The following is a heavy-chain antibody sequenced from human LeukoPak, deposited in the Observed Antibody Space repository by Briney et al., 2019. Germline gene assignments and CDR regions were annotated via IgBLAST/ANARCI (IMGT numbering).Heavy chain of an antibody. CDR2: ISSSGSTI. D-gene: IGHD3-16*02. J-gene: IGHJ4*02. V-gene: IGHV3-48*03. CDR1: GFTFSSYE. CDR3: ARDPGYDYVWGSYHSFDY. Sequence: GGSLRLSRAASGFTFSSYEMNWVRQAPGKGLEWVSYISSSGSTIYYADSVKGRFTISRDNAKNSLYLQMNSLRAEDTAVYYCARDPGYDYVWGSYHSFDYWGQGTLVTVSS.